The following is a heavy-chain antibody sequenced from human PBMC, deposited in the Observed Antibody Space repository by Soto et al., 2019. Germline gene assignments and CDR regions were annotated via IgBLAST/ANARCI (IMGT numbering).Heavy chain of an antibody. CDR3: ARDATYSSSSAYGMDV. V-gene: IGHV4-59*01. Sequence: SETLSLTCTVSGGSISNYHWSWIRQPPGKGLEWIGYIYYSGSTNYNPSLKSRVTISVDTSKNQFSLKLSSVTAADTAVYYCARDATYSSSSAYGMDVWGQGTTVTVSS. CDR2: IYYSGST. CDR1: GGSISNYH. J-gene: IGHJ6*02. D-gene: IGHD6-6*01.